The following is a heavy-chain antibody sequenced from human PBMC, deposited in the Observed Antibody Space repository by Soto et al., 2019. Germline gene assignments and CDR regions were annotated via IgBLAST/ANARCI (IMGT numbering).Heavy chain of an antibody. V-gene: IGHV4-30-4*01. Sequence: QVQLQESGPGLVKPSQTLSLTCTVSGGSISSGDYYWSWIRQPPGKGLEWIGYIYYSGSTYYNPSLKRRVTISVDTSKNQFSLKLSSVTAADTDVYYCARDHYVYDILTGYGYYYGMDVWGQGTTVTVSS. J-gene: IGHJ6*02. CDR3: ARDHYVYDILTGYGYYYGMDV. CDR2: IYYSGST. D-gene: IGHD3-9*01. CDR1: GGSISSGDYY.